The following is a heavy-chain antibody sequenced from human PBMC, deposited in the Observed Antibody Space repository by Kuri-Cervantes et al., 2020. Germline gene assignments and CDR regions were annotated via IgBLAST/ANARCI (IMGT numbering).Heavy chain of an antibody. V-gene: IGHV3-7*01. CDR2: IKQDGSEK. Sequence: GGSRRLSCAASGFTFSSYWMSWVRQAPGKGLEWVDNIKQDGSEKYYVDSVKGRFTISRDNSKNTLYLQMNSLRAEDTAVYYCAREGGNFYGSGSYANYYYYGMDVWGQGTTVTVSS. CDR1: GFTFSSYW. CDR3: AREGGNFYGSGSYANYYYYGMDV. D-gene: IGHD3-10*01. J-gene: IGHJ6*02.